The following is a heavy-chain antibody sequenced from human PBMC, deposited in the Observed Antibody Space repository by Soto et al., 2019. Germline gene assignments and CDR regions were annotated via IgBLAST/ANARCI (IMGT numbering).Heavy chain of an antibody. CDR3: AKDRCNGVCLYYYYYGMDV. CDR1: GFTFSSYG. Sequence: QVQLVESGGGVVQPGRSLRLSCAASGFTFSSYGMHWVRQAPGKGLEWVAVISYDGSNKYYADSVKGRFTISRDNSKNALYVQMNGRRAEDTAVYYCAKDRCNGVCLYYYYYGMDVWGQATTVTVSS. J-gene: IGHJ6*02. V-gene: IGHV3-30*18. CDR2: ISYDGSNK. D-gene: IGHD2-8*01.